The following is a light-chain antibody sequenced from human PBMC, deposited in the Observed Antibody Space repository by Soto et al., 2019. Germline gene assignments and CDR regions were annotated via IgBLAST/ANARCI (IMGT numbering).Light chain of an antibody. CDR1: QTVYNN. V-gene: IGKV3-15*01. CDR3: QQCRNWPLT. J-gene: IGKJ4*01. CDR2: DAS. Sequence: EIVMTQSPATLSVSPGEGATLSCKASQTVYNNLAWYQQRPSQPPRLLIYDASTRATGISARFSGSGYGTEFTLPISSLQSEDFAVYFCQQCRNWPLTFGGGTKVEIK.